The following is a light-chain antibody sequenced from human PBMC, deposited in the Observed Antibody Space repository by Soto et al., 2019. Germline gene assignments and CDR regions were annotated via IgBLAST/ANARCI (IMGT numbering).Light chain of an antibody. J-gene: IGKJ1*01. V-gene: IGKV3-15*01. CDR3: QHYKNWPPWT. CDR2: DAS. CDR1: QDISNK. Sequence: EIVMTQSPCTLSASPGDRATISCRASQDISNKVGWYQQKPGQAPRLLIYDASTRATGVPARFSGSGSGTEFTLTISRLQSEDIAVYYCQHYKNWPPWTFGQETKMDIK.